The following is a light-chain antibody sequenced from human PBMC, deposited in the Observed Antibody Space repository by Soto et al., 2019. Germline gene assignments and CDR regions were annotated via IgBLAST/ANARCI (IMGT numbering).Light chain of an antibody. Sequence: EIVLTQSPGTLSLSPGERATLSCRASQSVSSSYLAWYQQKPGQAPRLLIYGASSRATGIPDRFSGSGSGTDFTRTISRLEPEDFAVYYCQQYDSSPVTFGPGTKVDIK. CDR3: QQYDSSPVT. V-gene: IGKV3-20*01. J-gene: IGKJ3*01. CDR2: GAS. CDR1: QSVSSSY.